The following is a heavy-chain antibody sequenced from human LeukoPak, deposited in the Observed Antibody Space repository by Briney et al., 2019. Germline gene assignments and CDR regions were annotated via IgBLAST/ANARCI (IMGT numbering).Heavy chain of an antibody. D-gene: IGHD1-26*01. V-gene: IGHV4-4*07. CDR1: GGSMKNYY. CDR3: AKLRKREGEDY. Sequence: ASETLSLTCNVSGGSMKNYYWTWIRQSAGKGLEWIGRMYGSGTTTNQNPSLEGRVTMSVDTSKNQFSLDLSSVTAADTAVYYCAKLRKREGEDYWGQGTLVTVSS. J-gene: IGHJ4*02. CDR2: MYGSGTTT.